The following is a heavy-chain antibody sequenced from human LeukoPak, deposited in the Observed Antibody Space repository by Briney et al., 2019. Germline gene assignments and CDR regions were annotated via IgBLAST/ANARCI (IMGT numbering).Heavy chain of an antibody. J-gene: IGHJ4*02. Sequence: GGSLRLSCAASGFTFSSYGMHWVRQAPGEGLEWVAVISYDGSNKYYADSVKGRFTISRDNSKNTLYLQMNSLRAEDTAVYYCAKMAPRYRHPRGYFDYWGQGTLVTVSS. CDR1: GFTFSSYG. CDR2: ISYDGSNK. V-gene: IGHV3-30*18. CDR3: AKMAPRYRHPRGYFDY. D-gene: IGHD1-1*01.